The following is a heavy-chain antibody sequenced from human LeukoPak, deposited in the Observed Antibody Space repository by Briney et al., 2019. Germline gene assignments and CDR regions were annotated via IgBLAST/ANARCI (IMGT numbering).Heavy chain of an antibody. J-gene: IGHJ6*02. Sequence: SETLSLTCTVSSGSVSSSSYYWDWIRQPPGKGLEWIGSIYYSGSTYYNPSLKSRVTISVDTSKNQFSLKLSSVTAADTAVYYCARDRLAYGLSYYYYGMDVWGQGTTVTVSS. V-gene: IGHV4-39*07. CDR2: IYYSGST. CDR1: SGSVSSSSYY. CDR3: ARDRLAYGLSYYYYGMDV. D-gene: IGHD4-17*01.